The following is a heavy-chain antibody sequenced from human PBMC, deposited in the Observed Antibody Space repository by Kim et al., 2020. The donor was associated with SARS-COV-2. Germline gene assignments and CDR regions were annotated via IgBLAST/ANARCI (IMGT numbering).Heavy chain of an antibody. J-gene: IGHJ4*02. CDR2: IDPSDSYT. CDR1: GYSFTSYW. Sequence: GESLKISCKGSGYSFTSYWISWVRQMPGKGLEWMGRIDPSDSYTNYSPSFQGHVTISADKSISTAYLQWSSLKASDTAMYYCARHLEYYDILTGSQYYFDYWGQGTLVTVSS. D-gene: IGHD3-9*01. CDR3: ARHLEYYDILTGSQYYFDY. V-gene: IGHV5-10-1*01.